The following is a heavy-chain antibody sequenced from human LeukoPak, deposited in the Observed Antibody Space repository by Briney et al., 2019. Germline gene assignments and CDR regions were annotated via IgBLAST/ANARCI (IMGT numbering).Heavy chain of an antibody. V-gene: IGHV3-53*01. CDR1: GFTVSTNY. D-gene: IGHD3-3*01. CDR3: ARYDFWSVYRFDY. Sequence: GGSLRLSCAVSGFTVSTNYMSWVRQAPGKGLEWVSVIYSGGTTYYADSVKGRFTISRDNSKNTLYLQMNSLRAEDTAVYYCARYDFWSVYRFDYWGQGTLVTVSS. J-gene: IGHJ4*02. CDR2: IYSGGTT.